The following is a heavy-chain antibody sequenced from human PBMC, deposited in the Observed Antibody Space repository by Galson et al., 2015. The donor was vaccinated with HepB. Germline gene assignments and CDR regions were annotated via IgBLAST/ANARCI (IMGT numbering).Heavy chain of an antibody. Sequence: ETLSLTCSVSGGSIRSTNYYWVWIRQPPGKGLEWIGSIYQSGRTFYNPSLKSRLTISVDASRSQFSLKVRAMSAADTAAYYCARQPYISGWLCWYFDLWGRGTLVTVSS. V-gene: IGHV4-39*01. CDR2: IYQSGRT. CDR3: ARQPYISGWLCWYFDL. CDR1: GGSIRSTNYY. J-gene: IGHJ2*01. D-gene: IGHD6-19*01.